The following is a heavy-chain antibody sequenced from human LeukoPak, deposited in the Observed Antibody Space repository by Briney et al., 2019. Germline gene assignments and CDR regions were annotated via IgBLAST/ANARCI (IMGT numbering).Heavy chain of an antibody. J-gene: IGHJ6*03. Sequence: SQTLSLTCTVSGGSISSGSYYWSWIPQPAGKGLEWIGRIYTSGSTNYNPSLKSRVTISVDTSKNQFSLKLSSVTAADTAVYYCARSSLIAVAGTVYMDVWGKGTTVTVSS. CDR3: ARSSLIAVAGTVYMDV. D-gene: IGHD6-19*01. V-gene: IGHV4-61*02. CDR2: IYTSGST. CDR1: GGSISSGSYY.